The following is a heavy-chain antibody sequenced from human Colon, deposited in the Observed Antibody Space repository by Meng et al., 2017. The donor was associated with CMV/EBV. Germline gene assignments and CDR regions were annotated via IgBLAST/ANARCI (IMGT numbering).Heavy chain of an antibody. CDR2: ITTSGDYV. Sequence: GESLKISCAASGFSFSNYAMNWVRQAPGKGLEYVSSITTSGDYVFYADSVKGRFIISRDNAKNLLSLQMDSLTAGDTAVYYCAREPSHAAFDLWGQGTTVTVSS. J-gene: IGHJ3*01. V-gene: IGHV3-21*06. CDR3: AREPSHAAFDL. CDR1: GFSFSNYA.